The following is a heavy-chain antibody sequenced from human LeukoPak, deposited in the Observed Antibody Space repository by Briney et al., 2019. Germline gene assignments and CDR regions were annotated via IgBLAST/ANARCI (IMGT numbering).Heavy chain of an antibody. D-gene: IGHD3-10*01. CDR3: ARDRGAGVGAFDI. Sequence: QSGGSLRLSCAASGFTFTSYGMNWVRQAPGKGLQWVSAISGSGGSTYYADSVKGRFTISRDNSKNTLYLQMNSLRAEDTAVYYCARDRGAGVGAFDIWGQGSTVTVSS. V-gene: IGHV3-23*01. J-gene: IGHJ3*02. CDR1: GFTFTSYG. CDR2: ISGSGGST.